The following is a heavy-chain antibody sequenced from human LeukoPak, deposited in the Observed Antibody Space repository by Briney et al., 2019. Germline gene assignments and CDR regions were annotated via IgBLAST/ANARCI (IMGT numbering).Heavy chain of an antibody. CDR2: THYSGSS. CDR1: GDSTSNFY. Sequence: SETLSLTCTVSGDSTSNFYWTWIRQSPGKGLEWIGNTHYSGSSVYNPSLKSRGTISIDTSRRQFFLKLNSVTAADTAVYFCALAPNSNWFDFWGPGTLVTVPS. V-gene: IGHV4-59*03. J-gene: IGHJ5*01. CDR3: ALAPNSNWFDF. D-gene: IGHD2-8*01.